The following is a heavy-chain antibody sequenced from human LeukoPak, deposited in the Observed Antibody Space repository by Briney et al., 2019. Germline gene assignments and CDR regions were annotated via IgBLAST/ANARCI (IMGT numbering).Heavy chain of an antibody. Sequence: PAGSLRLSCAASGFSVSSNYVNWVRQAPGKGLEWVSAIYRGGSTYYADSVRGRFTISRDSSKNTLYLQMNSLRDEDTAVYYCARGSYGSGNYYIGDAFDLWGQGTMVTVSS. J-gene: IGHJ3*01. V-gene: IGHV3-53*01. CDR1: GFSVSSNY. D-gene: IGHD3-10*01. CDR2: IYRGGST. CDR3: ARGSYGSGNYYIGDAFDL.